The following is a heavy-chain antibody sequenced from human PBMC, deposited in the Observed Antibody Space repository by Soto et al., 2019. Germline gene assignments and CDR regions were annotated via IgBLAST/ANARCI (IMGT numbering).Heavy chain of an antibody. Sequence: GASVKVSCKASGYDVTRYYIHWVRQGPGQGLEWMGIINPTGGGRTKYAQKFQGRVTVTSDRSTSTVYMELTSLRSDDTAVYYCARGRSTSCYTCKDGWDYYYGMDAWGQGTTVTVSS. D-gene: IGHD2-2*02. V-gene: IGHV1-46*01. CDR2: INPTGGGRT. CDR1: GYDVTRYY. J-gene: IGHJ6*02. CDR3: ARGRSTSCYTCKDGWDYYYGMDA.